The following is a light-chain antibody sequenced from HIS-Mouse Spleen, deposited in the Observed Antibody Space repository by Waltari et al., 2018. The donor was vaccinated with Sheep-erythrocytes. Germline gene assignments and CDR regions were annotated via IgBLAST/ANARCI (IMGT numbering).Light chain of an antibody. CDR3: QQSYSTPYT. V-gene: IGKV1-39*01. CDR2: AAS. Sequence: DIQMTQSLSALSASVGDSVTITCRASQSISSYLNWYQQKPGKAPKLLIYAASSLQSGGPSRFSGSGSGTDFTLTISSLQPEDFATYYCQQSYSTPYTFGQGTKLEIK. J-gene: IGKJ2*01. CDR1: QSISSY.